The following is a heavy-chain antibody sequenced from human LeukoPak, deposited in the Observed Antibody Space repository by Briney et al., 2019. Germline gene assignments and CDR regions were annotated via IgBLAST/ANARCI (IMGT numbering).Heavy chain of an antibody. CDR3: ARRLSGSYSTSWDY. CDR1: GGSFSGYY. CDR2: INHSGST. J-gene: IGHJ4*02. Sequence: PSETLSLTCAVYGGSFSGYYWSWIRQPPGKGLEWIGEINHSGSTNYNPSLKSRVTISVDTSKNQFSLKLSSVTAADTAVYYCARRLSGSYSTSWDYWGQGTLVTVSS. D-gene: IGHD1-26*01. V-gene: IGHV4-34*01.